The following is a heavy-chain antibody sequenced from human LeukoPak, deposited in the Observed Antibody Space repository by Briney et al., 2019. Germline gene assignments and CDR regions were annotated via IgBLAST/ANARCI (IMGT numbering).Heavy chain of an antibody. CDR3: ARTVSSGWYDY. J-gene: IGHJ4*02. CDR1: GGSISNYY. Sequence: TLSLTCTVSGGSISNYYWSWIRQPPGKALEWLALIDWDDDKYYSTSLKTRLTISKDTSKNQVVLTMTNMDPVDTATYYCARTVSSGWYDYWGQGTLVTVSS. CDR2: IDWDDDK. V-gene: IGHV2-70*18. D-gene: IGHD6-19*01.